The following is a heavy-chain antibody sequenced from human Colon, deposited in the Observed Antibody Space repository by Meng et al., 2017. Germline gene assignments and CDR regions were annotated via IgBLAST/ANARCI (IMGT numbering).Heavy chain of an antibody. V-gene: IGHV1-8*01. CDR1: GYDFTSYH. Sequence: QGHMVQSGAEVKEPGTSVEVSCEASGYDFTSYHINWVRQVIGQGPEWMGWMSPSSGDTGHAEKFQDRVTMTRDTSINTAYMEVRSLKSDDTAVYYCARGVTAGVDYWGQGTLVTVSS. D-gene: IGHD6-13*01. J-gene: IGHJ4*02. CDR3: ARGVTAGVDY. CDR2: MSPSSGDT.